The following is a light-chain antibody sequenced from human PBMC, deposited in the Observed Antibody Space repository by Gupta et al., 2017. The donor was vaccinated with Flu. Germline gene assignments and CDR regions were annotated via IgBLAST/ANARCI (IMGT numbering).Light chain of an antibody. J-gene: IGKJ4*01. V-gene: IGKV1-39*01. CDR2: AAS. Sequence: GDRVTISCRASQNINTYLNWYQQKPGKAPKVLIYAASSLQSGVPSRFSGGGSGTDFSLTISSLQPEDSATYYSQQSYNALSVTFGGGTKVEIK. CDR3: QQSYNALSVT. CDR1: QNINTY.